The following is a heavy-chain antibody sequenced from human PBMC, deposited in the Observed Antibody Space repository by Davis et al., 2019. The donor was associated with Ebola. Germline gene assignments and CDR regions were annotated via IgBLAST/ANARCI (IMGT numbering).Heavy chain of an antibody. D-gene: IGHD3-22*01. J-gene: IGHJ5*02. CDR1: GFTFSSYA. CDR2: ISYDGSNK. V-gene: IGHV3-30-3*01. Sequence: GESLKISCAASGFTFSSYAMHWVRQAPGKGLEWVAVISYDGSNKYYADSVKGRFTISRDNSKNTLYLQMNSLRAEDTAVYYCARDRQYYDSSGYYINWFDPWGQGTLVTVSS. CDR3: ARDRQYYDSSGYYINWFDP.